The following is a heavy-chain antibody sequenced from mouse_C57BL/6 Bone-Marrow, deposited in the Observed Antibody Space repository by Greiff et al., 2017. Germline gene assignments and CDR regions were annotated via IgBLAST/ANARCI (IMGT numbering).Heavy chain of an antibody. CDR1: GYTFTDYN. J-gene: IGHJ2*01. V-gene: IGHV1-18*01. CDR2: INTNNGGT. CDR3: ARDGSTMVTGYFDY. D-gene: IGHD2-2*01. Sequence: EVKLQQSGPELVKPGASVKIPCKASGYTFTDYNMDWVKQSHGKSLEWIGDINTNNGGTIYNQKFKGKATLTVDKSSSTAYMELRSLTSEDTAVYYCARDGSTMVTGYFDYCGQGTTLTVSS.